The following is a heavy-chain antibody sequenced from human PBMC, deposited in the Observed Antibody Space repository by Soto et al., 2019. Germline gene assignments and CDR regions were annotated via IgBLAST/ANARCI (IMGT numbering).Heavy chain of an antibody. D-gene: IGHD6-6*01. CDR3: ARDSAIAARPDYYYGMDV. V-gene: IGHV4-59*01. J-gene: IGHJ6*02. Sequence: SETLSLTCTVSGGSISSYYWSWIRQPPGKGLEWIGYIYYSGSTNYNPSLKSRVTISVDTSKNQFSLKLSSVTAADTAVYYCARDSAIAARPDYYYGMDVWGQGTTVTSP. CDR1: GGSISSYY. CDR2: IYYSGST.